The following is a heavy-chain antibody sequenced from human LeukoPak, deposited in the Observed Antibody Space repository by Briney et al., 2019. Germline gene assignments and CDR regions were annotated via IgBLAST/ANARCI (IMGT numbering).Heavy chain of an antibody. J-gene: IGHJ4*02. D-gene: IGHD2-21*02. CDR3: ARSYCGGDCYFDY. CDR2: ISSSGSTI. Sequence: GGSLRLSCAASGFTFSSYEMNRVRQAPGKGLEWVSYISSSGSTIYYADSVKGRFTISRDNAKNSLYLQMNSLRAEDTAVYYCARSYCGGDCYFDYWGQGTLVTVSS. V-gene: IGHV3-48*03. CDR1: GFTFSSYE.